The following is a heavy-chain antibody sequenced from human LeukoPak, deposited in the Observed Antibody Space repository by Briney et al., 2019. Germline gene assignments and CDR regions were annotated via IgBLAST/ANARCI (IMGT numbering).Heavy chain of an antibody. V-gene: IGHV1-69*06. J-gene: IGHJ3*02. CDR1: GGTFSSYA. D-gene: IGHD3-22*01. Sequence: ASVKVSCKASGGTFSSYAISWVRQAPGQGLEWMGGIIPIFGTANYAQKFQGRVTITADKSTSTAYMELSSLRSEDTAVYYCATHYYDSSGYYYDHAFDIWGQGTMVTVSS. CDR2: IIPIFGTA. CDR3: ATHYYDSSGYYYDHAFDI.